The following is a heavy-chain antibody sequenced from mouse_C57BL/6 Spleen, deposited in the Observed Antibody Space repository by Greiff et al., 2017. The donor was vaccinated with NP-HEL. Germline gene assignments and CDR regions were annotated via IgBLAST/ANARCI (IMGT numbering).Heavy chain of an antibody. V-gene: IGHV1-22*01. CDR3: ARGGDGYHYFDY. J-gene: IGHJ2*01. D-gene: IGHD2-3*01. CDR1: GYTFTDYN. Sequence: DVKLQESGPELVKPGASVKMSCKASGYTFTDYNMHWVKQSHGKSLEWIGYINPNNGGTSYNQKFKGKATLTVNKSSSTAYMELRSLTSEDSAVYYCARGGDGYHYFDYWGQGTTLTVSS. CDR2: INPNNGGT.